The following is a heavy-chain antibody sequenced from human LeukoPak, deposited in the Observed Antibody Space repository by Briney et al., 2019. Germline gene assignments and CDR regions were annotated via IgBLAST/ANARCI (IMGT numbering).Heavy chain of an antibody. J-gene: IGHJ5*02. CDR3: ARSAGITGTRPWFDP. CDR2: IYSTGTT. D-gene: IGHD1-20*01. CDR1: GGSISSYY. V-gene: IGHV4-59*08. Sequence: KPSETLSLTCTVSGGSISSYYWSWLRQPPRKGLEWIGYIYSTGTTNYHPSLKRRVSQPVHTTKNQFSLKPSSVTAADTAVYYCARSAGITGTRPWFDPWGQGTLVTVSS.